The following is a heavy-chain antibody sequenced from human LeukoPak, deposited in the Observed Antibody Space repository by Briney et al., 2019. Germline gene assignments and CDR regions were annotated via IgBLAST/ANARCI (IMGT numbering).Heavy chain of an antibody. J-gene: IGHJ6*03. D-gene: IGHD2-2*01. V-gene: IGHV4-30-2*01. Sequence: SQTLSLTCTVSGGSISSGGYYWSWIRQPPGKGLEWIGYIYHSGSTYYNPSLKSRVTISVDRSKNQFSLKLSSVTAADTAVYYCARGSPYCSSTSCPFYYYMDVWGKGTTVTVSS. CDR1: GGSISSGGYY. CDR2: IYHSGST. CDR3: ARGSPYCSSTSCPFYYYMDV.